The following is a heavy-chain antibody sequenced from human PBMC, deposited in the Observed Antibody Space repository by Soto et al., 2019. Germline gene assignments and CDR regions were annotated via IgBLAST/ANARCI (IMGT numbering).Heavy chain of an antibody. CDR2: IIPIFGTA. J-gene: IGHJ5*02. CDR1: GGTFSSYA. D-gene: IGHD3-3*01. CDR3: ARSRKLRFLEWLLSHGWFDP. V-gene: IGHV1-69*06. Sequence: SCKASGGTFSSYAISWVRQAPGQGLEWMGGIIPIFGTANYAQKFQGRVTITADKSTSTAYMELSSLRSEDKAVYYCARSRKLRFLEWLLSHGWFDPWGQGTLVTVSS.